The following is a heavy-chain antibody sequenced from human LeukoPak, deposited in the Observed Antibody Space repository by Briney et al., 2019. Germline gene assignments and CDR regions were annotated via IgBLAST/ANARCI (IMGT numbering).Heavy chain of an antibody. D-gene: IGHD6-19*01. Sequence: SETLSLTCTVSGGSISSYYWSWIRQPPGKGLEWIGYIYYSGSTNYNPSLKSRVTISVDTSKNQFSLKLSSVTAADTAVYYCARSKGSSGWLFPFDYWGQGTLVTVSS. CDR2: IYYSGST. CDR3: ARSKGSSGWLFPFDY. V-gene: IGHV4-59*08. J-gene: IGHJ4*02. CDR1: GGSISSYY.